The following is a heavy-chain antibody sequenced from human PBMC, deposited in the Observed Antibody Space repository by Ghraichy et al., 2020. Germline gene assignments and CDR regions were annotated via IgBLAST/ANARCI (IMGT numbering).Heavy chain of an antibody. Sequence: SQTLSLTCTVSGGSISSYYWSWIRQPPGKGLEWIGYIYYSGSTNYNPSLKSRVTISVDTSKNQFSLKLSSVTAADTAVYYCARRGWGYYDSSGRGVYYYYYYMDVWGKGTTVTVSS. CDR1: GGSISSYY. CDR2: IYYSGST. D-gene: IGHD3-22*01. J-gene: IGHJ6*03. V-gene: IGHV4-59*01. CDR3: ARRGWGYYDSSGRGVYYYYYYMDV.